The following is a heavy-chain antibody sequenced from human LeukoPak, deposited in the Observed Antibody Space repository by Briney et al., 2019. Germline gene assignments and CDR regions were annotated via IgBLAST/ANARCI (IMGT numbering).Heavy chain of an antibody. CDR1: GFTFSSYS. CDR3: ARVPTILDNYLDY. V-gene: IGHV3-21*01. J-gene: IGHJ4*02. Sequence: GSLRLSCAASGFTFSSYSMNWVRQAPGKGLEWVSSISSSSSYIYYADSVKGRFTISRDNAKNSLYLQMNSLRAEDTAVYYCARVPTILDNYLDYWGQGTLVTVSS. CDR2: ISSSSSYI. D-gene: IGHD1-26*01.